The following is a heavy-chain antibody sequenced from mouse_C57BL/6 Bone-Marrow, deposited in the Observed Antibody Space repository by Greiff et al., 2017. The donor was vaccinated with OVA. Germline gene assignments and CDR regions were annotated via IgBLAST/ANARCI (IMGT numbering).Heavy chain of an antibody. Sequence: DVKLVESGGGLVQPKGSLKLSCAASGFSFNTYAMNWVRQAPGKGLEWVARIRSKSNNYATYYADSVKDRFTISRDDSESMLYLQMNNLKTEDTAMYYCVITTVVATSDYYAMDYWGQGTSVTVSS. D-gene: IGHD1-1*01. CDR2: IRSKSNNYAT. J-gene: IGHJ4*01. CDR1: GFSFNTYA. V-gene: IGHV10-1*01. CDR3: VITTVVATSDYYAMDY.